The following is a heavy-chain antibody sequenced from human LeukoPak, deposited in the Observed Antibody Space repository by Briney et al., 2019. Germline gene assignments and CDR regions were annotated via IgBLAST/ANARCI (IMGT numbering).Heavy chain of an antibody. J-gene: IGHJ4*02. CDR1: GFTFSSYA. Sequence: GGSLRLSCAASGFTFSSYAMSWVRQAPGKGLEWVSAISGSGGSTYCADSVKGRFTISRDNSKNTLYLQMNSLRAEDTAVYYCAKAGMIVVVITHFDYWGQGTLVTVSS. CDR3: AKAGMIVVVITHFDY. D-gene: IGHD3-22*01. CDR2: ISGSGGST. V-gene: IGHV3-23*01.